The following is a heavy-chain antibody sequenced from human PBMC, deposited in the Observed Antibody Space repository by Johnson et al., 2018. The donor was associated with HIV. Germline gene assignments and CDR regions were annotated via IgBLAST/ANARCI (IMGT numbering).Heavy chain of an antibody. V-gene: IGHV3-23*03. D-gene: IGHD6-19*01. CDR2: IHSGGST. J-gene: IGHJ3*02. Sequence: VQLVESGGGLIQPGGSLRLSCAASGFTFNSYAMSWVRQAPGKGLEWVSVIHSGGSTYYADSVEGRFTISRDNSKNTVLLQMNSLRVEDTAVYYCAKGGSAVAVAFDIWGQGTMVTVSS. CDR1: GFTFNSYA. CDR3: AKGGSAVAVAFDI.